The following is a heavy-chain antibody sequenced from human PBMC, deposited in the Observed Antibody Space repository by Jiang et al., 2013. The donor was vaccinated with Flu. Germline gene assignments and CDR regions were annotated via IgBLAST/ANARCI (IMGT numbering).Heavy chain of an antibody. CDR3: ANLALRLPLLWFGELKGEFDY. CDR2: IYWDDDK. J-gene: IGHJ4*02. Sequence: LIYWDDDKRYSPSLKSRLTITKDTSKNQVVLTMNSLRAEDTAVYYCANLALRLPLLWFGELKGEFDYWGQGTLVTVSS. D-gene: IGHD3-10*01. V-gene: IGHV2-5*02.